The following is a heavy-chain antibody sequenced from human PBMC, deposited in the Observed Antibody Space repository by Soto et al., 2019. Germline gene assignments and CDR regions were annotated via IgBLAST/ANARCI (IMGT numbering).Heavy chain of an antibody. CDR1: GFTFSSYA. V-gene: IGHV3-23*01. J-gene: IGHJ4*02. Sequence: EVQLLESGGGLVQPGESLRLSCAASGFTFSSYAMSWVRQAPGKGLEWVSVISGSDDSTYYADSVKGQFTISRDNSKNPLYLQMNSLRAEDTTVYSCAKRSSSSTFDYWGQGTLVTVSS. CDR3: AKRSSSSTFDY. D-gene: IGHD6-6*01. CDR2: ISGSDDST.